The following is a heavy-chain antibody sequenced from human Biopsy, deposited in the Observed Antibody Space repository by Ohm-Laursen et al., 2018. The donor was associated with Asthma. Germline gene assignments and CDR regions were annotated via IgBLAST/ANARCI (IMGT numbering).Heavy chain of an antibody. CDR3: ARGPAWQQLDN. Sequence: LSLTCAAPGFAVSRDYMFWVRQAPGKGLEWVSRINSDGSSTSYADSVKGRFTISRDNAKNTLYLEMNSLRAEDTAVYYCARGPAWQQLDNWGQGTLVTVSS. V-gene: IGHV3-74*01. CDR2: INSDGSST. D-gene: IGHD6-13*01. J-gene: IGHJ4*02. CDR1: GFAVSRDY.